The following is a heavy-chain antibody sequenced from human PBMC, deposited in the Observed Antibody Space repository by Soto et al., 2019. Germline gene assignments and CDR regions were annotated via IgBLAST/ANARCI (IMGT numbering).Heavy chain of an antibody. V-gene: IGHV3-11*01. D-gene: IGHD3-3*01. Sequence: GGSLRLSCAASGFTFSDYYMSWIRQAPGKGLEWVSYISSSGSTIYYADSVKGRFTISRDNAKNSLYLQMNSLRAEDTAVYYCARDVNGWSGYYTQLEHYYYYYYMDVWGKGTTVTVSS. J-gene: IGHJ6*03. CDR3: ARDVNGWSGYYTQLEHYYYYYYMDV. CDR2: ISSSGSTI. CDR1: GFTFSDYY.